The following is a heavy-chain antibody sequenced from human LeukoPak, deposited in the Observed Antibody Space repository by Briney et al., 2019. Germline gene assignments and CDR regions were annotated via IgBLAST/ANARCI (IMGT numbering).Heavy chain of an antibody. J-gene: IGHJ4*02. CDR2: GKPDGGNK. CDR1: GFTFSSHW. V-gene: IGHV3-7*05. Sequence: GGSVTLSCAASGFTFSSHWMTWARHAPGEGRQWVANGKPDGGNKYYVDSVKDRLIIYRDNSKNSLFLQMSSLQATDMAVYYCARHSDRRDDFWGQGSLVALSS. CDR3: ARHSDRRDDF.